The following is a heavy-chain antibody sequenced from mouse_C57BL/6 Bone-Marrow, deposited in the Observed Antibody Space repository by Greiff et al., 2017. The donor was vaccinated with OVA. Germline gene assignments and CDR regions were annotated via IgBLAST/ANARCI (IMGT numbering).Heavy chain of an antibody. CDR3: TRYYGSSYWAMDY. Sequence: VQLQQSGTVLARPGASVKMSCKTSGYTFTSYWTHWVKQRPGQGLEWIGAIYPGNSDTSYNQKFKGKAKLTAVTSASTAYMELSSLTNEDSAVYYCTRYYGSSYWAMDYWGQGTSVTVSS. CDR1: GYTFTSYW. D-gene: IGHD1-1*01. J-gene: IGHJ4*01. CDR2: IYPGNSDT. V-gene: IGHV1-5*01.